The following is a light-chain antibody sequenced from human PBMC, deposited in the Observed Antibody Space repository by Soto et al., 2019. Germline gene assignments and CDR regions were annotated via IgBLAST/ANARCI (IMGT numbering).Light chain of an antibody. J-gene: IGKJ1*01. CDR1: QTIDTN. CDR3: QQYNNRPPWT. CDR2: GAS. V-gene: IGKV3-15*01. Sequence: EIVMTRSPGTLSVSPGERATLSCRASQTIDTNLAWYQQKPGQAPRLLIFGASTRATGIPARFSGSGSGTEFSLTITSLQSEDFALYYCQQYNNRPPWTFGQGTKVEVK.